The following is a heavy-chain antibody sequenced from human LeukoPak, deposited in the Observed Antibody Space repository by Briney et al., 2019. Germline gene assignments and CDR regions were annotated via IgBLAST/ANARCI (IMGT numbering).Heavy chain of an antibody. CDR3: ARHRGYSSSWGVGGIYYFDY. CDR2: IYYSGST. CDR1: GGSLSSSSYC. Sequence: SDTLSLTCTVSGGSLSSSSYCWRWIRQPPGKGLEWIGSIYYSGSTYYNPSLKSRVTISVDTSKNQFSLNLSSVTAADTAVYYCARHRGYSSSWGVGGIYYFDYWGQGTLVTVSS. V-gene: IGHV4-39*01. J-gene: IGHJ4*02. D-gene: IGHD6-13*01.